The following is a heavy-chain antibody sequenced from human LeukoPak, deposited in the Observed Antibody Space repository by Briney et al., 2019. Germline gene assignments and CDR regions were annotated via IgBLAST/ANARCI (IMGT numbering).Heavy chain of an antibody. CDR1: GFTFSSYA. J-gene: IGHJ4*02. Sequence: GGSLRLSCAASGFTFSSYAMSWVRQAPGKGLEWVSAISGSGGSTYYADSVKGRFTISRDNSKNTLYLQMNSLRAEDTAVYYCARPQSNSGYYWPFDDWGQGTLVTVSS. CDR3: ARPQSNSGYYWPFDD. CDR2: ISGSGGST. V-gene: IGHV3-23*01. D-gene: IGHD3-22*01.